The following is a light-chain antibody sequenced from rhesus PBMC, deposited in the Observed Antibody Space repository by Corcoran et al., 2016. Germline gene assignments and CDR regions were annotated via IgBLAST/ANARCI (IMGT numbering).Light chain of an antibody. J-gene: IGKJ4*01. Sequence: EIVMTQSPATLSLSPGERATLSCRASQSVSSNLAWYQQKPGQAPSPLIYGASNRAPGIPDRFSGSGSRTDFPLTISSLEPEDFALYYCQQCINWPLTFGGGTKVEIK. CDR2: GAS. V-gene: IGKV3-42*03. CDR1: QSVSSN. CDR3: QQCINWPLT.